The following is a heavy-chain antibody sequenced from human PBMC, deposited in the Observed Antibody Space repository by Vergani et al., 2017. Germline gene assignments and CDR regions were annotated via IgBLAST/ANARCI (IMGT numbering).Heavy chain of an antibody. J-gene: IGHJ6*03. CDR1: SRSISSGGYS. CDR3: ASLRDYYYMDV. Sequence: QLQLQESGSGLVKPSQTLSLTCAVSSRSISSGGYSWSWIRQPPGKGLEWIGYIYHSGSTYYNPSLKSRVTISVDRSKNQFSLKLSSVTAADTAVYYCASLRDYYYMDVWGKGTTVTVSS. CDR2: IYHSGST. V-gene: IGHV4-30-2*01. D-gene: IGHD4-17*01.